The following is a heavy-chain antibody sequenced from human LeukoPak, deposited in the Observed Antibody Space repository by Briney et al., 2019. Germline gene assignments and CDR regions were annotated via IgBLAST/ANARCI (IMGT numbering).Heavy chain of an antibody. J-gene: IGHJ3*02. CDR3: AKDTIFGVVTPDDAFDI. CDR1: GFTFSSYA. D-gene: IGHD3-3*01. Sequence: GGSLRLSCAASGFTFSSYAMSGVRQAPGKGLEWVSAISGSGGSTCCADSVKGRFTISRDNSKNTLYLQMNSLRAEDTAVYYCAKDTIFGVVTPDDAFDIWGQGTMVTVSS. V-gene: IGHV3-23*01. CDR2: ISGSGGST.